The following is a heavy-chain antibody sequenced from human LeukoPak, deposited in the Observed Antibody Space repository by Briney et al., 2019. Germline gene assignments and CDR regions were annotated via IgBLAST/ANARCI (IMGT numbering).Heavy chain of an antibody. D-gene: IGHD6-19*01. CDR2: IISDGSST. CDR1: GFTFSSYW. V-gene: IGHV3-74*01. J-gene: IGHJ3*02. CDR3: AREDVDITVATSGAFDI. Sequence: GGSLRLSCAASGFTFSSYWMHWARQAPGKGLVWVSRIISDGSSTSYADSVKGRFTISRDDAKNTLFLQMNSLRAEDTALYYCAREDVDITVATSGAFDIWGQGTMVTVSS.